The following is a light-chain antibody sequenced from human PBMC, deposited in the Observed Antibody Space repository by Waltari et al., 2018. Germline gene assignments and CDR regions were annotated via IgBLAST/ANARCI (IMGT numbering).Light chain of an antibody. CDR2: RNA. J-gene: IGLJ3*02. Sequence: QSVLTQPPSASGTPGQTVSISCSGSTSNIGQNYVYWYQQFPGTAPRLLIYRNAGRPPGVPDRFSGSKSGTSASLAISGLRSVDEADYYCATWDDSLSGRVFGGGTELTVL. CDR1: TSNIGQNY. V-gene: IGLV1-47*01. CDR3: ATWDDSLSGRV.